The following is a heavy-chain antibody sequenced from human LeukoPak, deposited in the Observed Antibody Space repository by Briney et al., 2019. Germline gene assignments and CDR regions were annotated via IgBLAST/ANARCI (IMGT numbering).Heavy chain of an antibody. CDR1: GFTFSSYA. CDR2: ISSNGGST. V-gene: IGHV3-64D*06. D-gene: IGHD1-1*01. Sequence: GGSLRLSCSASGFTFSSYAMHWVRQAPGKGLEYVSAISSNGGSTYYADSVKGRFIISRDNSKNTLYLQMSSLRAEDTAVHYCVIIYVWNDFDYWGQGTLVTVSS. J-gene: IGHJ4*02. CDR3: VIIYVWNDFDY.